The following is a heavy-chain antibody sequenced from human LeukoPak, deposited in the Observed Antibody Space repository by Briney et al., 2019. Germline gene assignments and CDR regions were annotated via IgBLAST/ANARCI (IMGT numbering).Heavy chain of an antibody. D-gene: IGHD2-2*01. J-gene: IGHJ4*02. CDR1: LSTLSSYA. V-gene: IGHV1-69*05. CDR2: IIPTFGTA. Sequence: SVKLSRTASLSTLSSYAISWVRQAPGQRLECMRGIIPTFGTANYAQKFQGRVTITTDESTSTAYMELSRLRSEDTAVYYGARFVLVPAALDYWGQGTLVTVSS. CDR3: ARFVLVPAALDY.